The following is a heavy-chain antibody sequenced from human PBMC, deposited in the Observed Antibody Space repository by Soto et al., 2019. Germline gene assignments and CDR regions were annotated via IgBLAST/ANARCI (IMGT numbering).Heavy chain of an antibody. CDR3: ARGFGSRWFDY. CDR1: GYTFTANY. D-gene: IGHD3-10*01. CDR2: MSTSSGGT. V-gene: IGHV1-2*02. J-gene: IGHJ4*02. Sequence: QVQLVQSGAEVKDPGASVKVSCRPSGYTFTANYIHWVRQAPGQGLEWMGWMSTSSGGTRFAEKFQGTVTLTRDTSISTAYMELTTLTPDDTPVYYCARGFGSRWFDYWGQGTLVAVSS.